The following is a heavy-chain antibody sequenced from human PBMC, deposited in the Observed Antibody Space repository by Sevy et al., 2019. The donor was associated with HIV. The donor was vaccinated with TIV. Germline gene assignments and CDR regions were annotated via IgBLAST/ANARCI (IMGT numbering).Heavy chain of an antibody. V-gene: IGHV1-58*01. CDR3: AADVQYSYGYGYYYYGMDV. CDR2: IVVGSGNT. Sequence: ASVKVSCKASGFTFTSSAVQWVRQARGQRLEWIGWIVVGSGNTNYAQKFQERVTITRDMSTSTAYMDLSSLRSEDTAVYYCAADVQYSYGYGYYYYGMDVWGQGTTVTVSS. D-gene: IGHD5-18*01. CDR1: GFTFTSSA. J-gene: IGHJ6*02.